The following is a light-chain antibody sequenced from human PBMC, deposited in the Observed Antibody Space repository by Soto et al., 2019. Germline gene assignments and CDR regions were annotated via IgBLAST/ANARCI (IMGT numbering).Light chain of an antibody. Sequence: IVSTQSPDTLSLSPGERATLSCRASQSVSSSYLAWYQQKPGQAPSLLIYGASRRATGIPDRFSGSGSGTDFTLTISRLEPEDFAVYYCQQYDSSPISFGQRTRPEIK. V-gene: IGKV3-20*01. CDR3: QQYDSSPIS. CDR2: GAS. CDR1: QSVSSSY. J-gene: IGKJ5*01.